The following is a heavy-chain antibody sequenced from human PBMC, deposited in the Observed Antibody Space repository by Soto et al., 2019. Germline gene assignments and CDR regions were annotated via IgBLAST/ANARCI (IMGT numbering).Heavy chain of an antibody. CDR3: ARIRYSYGPFDY. V-gene: IGHV2-70*01. CDR1: GFSLSTSGVG. CDR2: IDWDDDK. D-gene: IGHD5-18*01. J-gene: IGHJ4*02. Sequence: SGPTLVNPTQTLTLTCTFSGFSLSTSGVGVGWIRQSPGKALEWLALIDWDDDKYYSTSLKTRLTISKDTSKNQVVLTMTNMDPVDTATYYCARIRYSYGPFDYWGQGTLVTVSS.